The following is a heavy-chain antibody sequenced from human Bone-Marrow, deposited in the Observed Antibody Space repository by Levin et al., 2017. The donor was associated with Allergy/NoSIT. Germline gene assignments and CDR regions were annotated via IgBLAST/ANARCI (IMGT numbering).Heavy chain of an antibody. Sequence: GGSLRLSCAASGFTVSSNYMSWVRQAPGKGLEWVSVIYRDGGGTFYANPVKGRFTISRDNSKNTVYLQMNSLRAEDTAVYYCAKGAYSYGSGTPRPEYSFDYWGQGTLVTVSS. CDR3: AKGAYSYGSGTPRPEYSFDY. CDR2: IYRDGGGT. CDR1: GFTVSSNY. D-gene: IGHD3-10*01. J-gene: IGHJ4*02. V-gene: IGHV3-53*01.